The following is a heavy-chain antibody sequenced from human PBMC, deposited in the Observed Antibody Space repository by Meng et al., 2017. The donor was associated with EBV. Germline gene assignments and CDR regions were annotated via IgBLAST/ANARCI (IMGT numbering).Heavy chain of an antibody. CDR3: ARAEIAAAGRLDY. CDR2: IIPIFGTA. J-gene: IGHJ4*02. CDR1: GGTFSSYA. D-gene: IGHD6-13*01. V-gene: IGHV1-69*06. Sequence: GRVVQIGAGVKRPGSSVKVSCKASGGTFSSYAISWVRQAPGQGLEWMGGIIPIFGTANYEKKFQSRVTITADKSTSTAYMELSSLRSEDTAVYYCARAEIAAAGRLDYWGQGTLVTVSS.